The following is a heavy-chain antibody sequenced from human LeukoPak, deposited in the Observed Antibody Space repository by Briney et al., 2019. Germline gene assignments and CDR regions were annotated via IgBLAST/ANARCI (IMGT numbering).Heavy chain of an antibody. Sequence: PSETLSLTCTVSGGSISSYYWSWIRQPPGKGLEWIGEINHSGSTNYNPSLKSRVTISVDTSKNQFSLKLSSVTAADTAVYYCARRRIRLWNTRPNYFDYWGQGTLVTVSS. D-gene: IGHD5-18*01. CDR1: GGSISSYY. CDR3: ARRRIRLWNTRPNYFDY. J-gene: IGHJ4*02. V-gene: IGHV4-34*01. CDR2: INHSGST.